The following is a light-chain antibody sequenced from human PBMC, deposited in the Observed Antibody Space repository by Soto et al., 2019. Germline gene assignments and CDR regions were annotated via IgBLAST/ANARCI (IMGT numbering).Light chain of an antibody. Sequence: EIVLTQSPATLSLSPGERATLSCRASQSVSSYLAWYQQKPGQAPRLLIYDASNRGTGIPARFSGSGSGTDFTLTISSLEPEDFGVYYCQQRSNWPLTFGGGTKVEIK. J-gene: IGKJ4*01. CDR1: QSVSSY. V-gene: IGKV3-11*01. CDR3: QQRSNWPLT. CDR2: DAS.